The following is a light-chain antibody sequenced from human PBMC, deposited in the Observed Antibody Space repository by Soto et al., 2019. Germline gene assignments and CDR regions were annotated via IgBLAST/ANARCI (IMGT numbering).Light chain of an antibody. J-gene: IGKJ5*01. CDR3: QQRSSWPLIT. CDR1: QSVSSY. Sequence: EIVLTQSPAPLSLSPGERATLSCRASQSVSSYLAWYQQKPGQAPRLLSYDASNRAPGIPARFSGSGSGTDFTLTISSLEPEDFAVYYCQQRSSWPLITFGQGTRVEIK. V-gene: IGKV3-11*01. CDR2: DAS.